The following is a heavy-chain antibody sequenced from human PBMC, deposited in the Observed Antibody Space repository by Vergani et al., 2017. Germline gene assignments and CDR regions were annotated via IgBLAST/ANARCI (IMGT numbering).Heavy chain of an antibody. V-gene: IGHV1-69*12. CDR3: ASTPPAYSYGYGEYNWFDP. CDR1: GVTFSSYA. Sequence: QVQLVQSGAEVKKPGSSVKVSCKASGVTFSSYAISWVRQAPGQGLEWMGGIIPIFGTANYAQKFQGRVTITADESTSTAYMELSSLRSEDTAVYYCASTPPAYSYGYGEYNWFDPWGQGTLVTVSS. J-gene: IGHJ5*02. CDR2: IIPIFGTA. D-gene: IGHD5-18*01.